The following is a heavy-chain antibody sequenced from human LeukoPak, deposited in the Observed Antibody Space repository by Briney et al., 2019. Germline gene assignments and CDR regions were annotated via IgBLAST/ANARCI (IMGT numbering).Heavy chain of an antibody. D-gene: IGHD3-10*01. Sequence: PGGSLRLSCAASGFTFSNYGIHWVRQAPGKGLEWVAVIWYDGSNKYYADSVKGRFTISRDNSKNTLYLQMNSLRAEETAVYYCAREDYYGSESFYGSGAAPMDVWGQGTTVTVSS. CDR2: IWYDGSNK. J-gene: IGHJ6*02. CDR1: GFTFSNYG. V-gene: IGHV3-33*01. CDR3: AREDYYGSESFYGSGAAPMDV.